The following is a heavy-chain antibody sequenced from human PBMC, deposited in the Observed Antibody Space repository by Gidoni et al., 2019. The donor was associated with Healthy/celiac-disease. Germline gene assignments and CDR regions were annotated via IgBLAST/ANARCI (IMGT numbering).Heavy chain of an antibody. V-gene: IGHV1-69*01. CDR1: GAPFSTYA. CDR3: ARGALPTVTTSFDY. CDR2: IIPIFGTA. D-gene: IGHD4-4*01. J-gene: IGHJ4*02. Sequence: QVQLVQSGAEVKKPGSSVKVSAKAPGAPFSTYAISWVRQAPGQGLEWMGGIIPIFGTANYAQKFQGRVTITADESTSTAYMELSSLRSEDTAVYYCARGALPTVTTSFDYWGQGTLVTVSS.